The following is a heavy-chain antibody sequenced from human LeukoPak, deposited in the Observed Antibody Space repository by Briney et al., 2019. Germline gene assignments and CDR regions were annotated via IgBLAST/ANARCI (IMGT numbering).Heavy chain of an antibody. CDR1: GFTFSTNA. CDR2: ISSSSSYI. D-gene: IGHD3-22*01. CDR3: ARDSYYDSSGFDY. V-gene: IGHV3-21*01. Sequence: KPGGSLRLSCAASGFTFSTNAMNWVRQAPGKGLEWVSSISSSSSYIYYADSVKGRFTISRDNAKNSLYLQMNSLRAEDTAVYYCARDSYYDSSGFDYWGQGTLVTVSS. J-gene: IGHJ4*02.